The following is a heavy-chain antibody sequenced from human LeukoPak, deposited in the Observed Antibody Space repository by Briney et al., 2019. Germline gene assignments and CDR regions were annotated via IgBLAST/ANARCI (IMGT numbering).Heavy chain of an antibody. V-gene: IGHV1-2*02. J-gene: IGHJ4*02. CDR2: VNPNSGGT. Sequence: ASVKVSCKASGYTFTGYYMHWVRQAPGQGLEWMGWVNPNSGGTNYAQKFQGRVTMTRDTSISTAYMELSRLRSDDTAVYYCARDLIAVAGILDYWGQGTLVTVSS. CDR3: ARDLIAVAGILDY. CDR1: GYTFTGYY. D-gene: IGHD6-19*01.